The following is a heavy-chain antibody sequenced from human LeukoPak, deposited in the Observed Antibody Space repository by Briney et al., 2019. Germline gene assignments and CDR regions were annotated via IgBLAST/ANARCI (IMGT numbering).Heavy chain of an antibody. J-gene: IGHJ4*02. CDR1: GCTFSSYW. CDR2: INSDGSST. D-gene: IGHD6-19*01. V-gene: IGHV3-74*01. Sequence: GGSLRLSCAASGCTFSSYWRHWVRQAPGKGLVWVSRINSDGSSTSYAASVKGRFTISRDNAKNTLYLQLNSLRAEDTAVYYCAREGDSSGWYDFDYWGQGTLVTVSS. CDR3: AREGDSSGWYDFDY.